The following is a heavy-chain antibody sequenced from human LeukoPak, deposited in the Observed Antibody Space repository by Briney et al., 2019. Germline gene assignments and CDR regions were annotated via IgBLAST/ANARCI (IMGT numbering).Heavy chain of an antibody. J-gene: IGHJ4*02. CDR2: IYTSGSS. D-gene: IGHD5-18*01. V-gene: IGHV4-4*07. CDR1: GGSISSRY. Sequence: PSETLSLTCTVSGGSISSRYWSWIRQPAGKGLEWIGRIYTSGSSNYNPSLKSRVTMSLDTSTNQFSLKLSSVTAADTAVYYCARAGYSYGWGAFDYWGQGTLVTVSS. CDR3: ARAGYSYGWGAFDY.